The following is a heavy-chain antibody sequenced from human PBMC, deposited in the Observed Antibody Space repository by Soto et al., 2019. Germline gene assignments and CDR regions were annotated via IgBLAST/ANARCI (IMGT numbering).Heavy chain of an antibody. CDR3: ARVVTQLLYSYDRSGYSWAFDI. D-gene: IGHD3-22*01. J-gene: IGHJ3*02. CDR2: ISTYNQNT. Sequence: QVQLVQSGAEVKKPGASVKVSCKASGYIFTNYVISWVRQAPGQGLEWLGWISTYNQNTNYAQKLQGKVTMTTDTSTNTAYMELRGLRSDDTAVYYCARVVTQLLYSYDRSGYSWAFDIWGQGTTVIVSS. CDR1: GYIFTNYV. V-gene: IGHV1-18*01.